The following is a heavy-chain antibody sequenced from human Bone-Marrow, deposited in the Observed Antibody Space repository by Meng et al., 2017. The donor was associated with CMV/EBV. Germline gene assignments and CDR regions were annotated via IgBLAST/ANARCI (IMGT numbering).Heavy chain of an antibody. Sequence: ASVKVSCKASGYTFTSYDINWVRQATGQGLEWMGWMNPNSGNTGYAQKFQGRVTITRNTSISTAYVELSSLRSEDTAVYYCARVGFHSSSLLSGAFDIWGQGPMVTV. CDR1: GYTFTSYD. D-gene: IGHD6-6*01. CDR3: ARVGFHSSSLLSGAFDI. V-gene: IGHV1-8*03. CDR2: MNPNSGNT. J-gene: IGHJ3*02.